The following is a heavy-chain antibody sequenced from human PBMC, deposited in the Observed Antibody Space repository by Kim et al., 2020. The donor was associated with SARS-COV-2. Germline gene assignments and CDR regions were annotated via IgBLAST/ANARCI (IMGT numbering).Heavy chain of an antibody. CDR3: ARDEFLETGVGYNWFDP. CDR2: IYYSGST. V-gene: IGHV4-39*07. Sequence: SETLSLTCTVSGGSISSSSYYWGWIRQPPGKGLEWIGSIYYSGSTYYNPSLKSRVTISVDTSKNQFSLKLSSVTAADTAVYYCARDEFLETGVGYNWFDPWGQGTLVTVSS. D-gene: IGHD3-3*01. J-gene: IGHJ5*02. CDR1: GGSISSSSYY.